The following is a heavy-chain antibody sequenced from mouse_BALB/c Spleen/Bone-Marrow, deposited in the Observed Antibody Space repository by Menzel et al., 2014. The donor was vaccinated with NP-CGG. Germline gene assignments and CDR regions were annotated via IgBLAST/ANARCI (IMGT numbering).Heavy chain of an antibody. CDR1: GFTFSNYW. CDR3: TRVLRLFDY. Sequence: EVKLQESGGGLVQPGGSMKLSCVASGFTFSNYWMTWVRQSPEKGPEWVAEIRLKSNNYATHYAESVKGRFTISRDDSKSSVCLQMNNLRGEDSGIYYCTRVLRLFDYWGQGTTLTVSS. J-gene: IGHJ2*01. V-gene: IGHV6-6*02. CDR2: IRLKSNNYAT. D-gene: IGHD1-1*01.